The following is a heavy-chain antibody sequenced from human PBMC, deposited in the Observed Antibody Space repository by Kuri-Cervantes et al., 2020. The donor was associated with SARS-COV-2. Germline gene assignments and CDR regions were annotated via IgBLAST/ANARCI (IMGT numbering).Heavy chain of an antibody. Sequence: ASVKVSCKASGYTFTSYAMHWVRQAPGQRLEWMGWINAGNGNTKYSQKFQGRVTITRDTSASTAYMELSSLRSEDTAVYYCARDWAWGNNRFIGGASDIWGQGTMVT. CDR2: INAGNGNT. V-gene: IGHV1-3*01. D-gene: IGHD3-16*02. J-gene: IGHJ3*02. CDR3: ARDWAWGNNRFIGGASDI. CDR1: GYTFTSYA.